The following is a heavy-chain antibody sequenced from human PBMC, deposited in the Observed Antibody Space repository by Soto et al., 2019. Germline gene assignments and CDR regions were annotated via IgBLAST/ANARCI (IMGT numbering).Heavy chain of an antibody. J-gene: IGHJ6*02. CDR1: GGTFSSYA. CDR2: IIPIFGTA. Sequence: SVKVSCKASGGTFSSYAISWVRQAPGQGLEWMGGIIPIFGTANYAQKFQGRVTITADKSTSTAYMELSSLRSEDTAVYYCAKLGRSGSYYYYYGMDVWGQGXTVTV. D-gene: IGHD1-26*01. V-gene: IGHV1-69*06. CDR3: AKLGRSGSYYYYYGMDV.